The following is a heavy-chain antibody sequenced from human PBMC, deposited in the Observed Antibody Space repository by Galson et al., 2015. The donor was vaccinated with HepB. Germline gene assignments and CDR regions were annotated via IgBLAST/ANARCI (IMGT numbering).Heavy chain of an antibody. CDR2: IWYDGSNK. D-gene: IGHD3-22*01. Sequence: SLRLSCAASGFTFSTYGMHWVRQAPGRGLEWVSVIWYDGSNKYYADSVKGRFTISRDDSINTLYLQMNSLKTEDTAVYYCSTAQLSAYYYDTRGFYDYFDYWGQGTLVTVSS. J-gene: IGHJ4*02. CDR3: STAQLSAYYYDTRGFYDYFDY. CDR1: GFTFSTYG. V-gene: IGHV3-33*01.